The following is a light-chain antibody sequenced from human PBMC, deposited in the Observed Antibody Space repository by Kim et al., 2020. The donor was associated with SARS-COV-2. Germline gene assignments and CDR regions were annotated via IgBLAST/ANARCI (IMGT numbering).Light chain of an antibody. J-gene: IGKJ1*01. CDR3: QQYSSLPWT. CDR1: QSVLYNSNKKNS. Sequence: IVMTQSPESLAVSLGERATINCQSSQSVLYNSNKKNSLAWYQKRSGKAPRLLIYWASNRQSGVPERFSGSGSGTDFTLTIDTLQADDVAIYYCQQYSSLPWTFGLGTKLEI. CDR2: WAS. V-gene: IGKV4-1*01.